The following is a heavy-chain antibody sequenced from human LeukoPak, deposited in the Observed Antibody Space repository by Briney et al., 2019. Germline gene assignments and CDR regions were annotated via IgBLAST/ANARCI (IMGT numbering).Heavy chain of an antibody. CDR3: GKQPRFCSGGSCYSHWDFDL. D-gene: IGHD2-15*01. Sequence: SETLSLTCAVSDYSISSGYYWGWIRQPPGKGLEWIGSISYSGSTYYNPSLKSRVTISVDTSKNQFSLKLSSVTAADTAVYYCGKQPRFCSGGSCYSHWDFDLWGRGTLVTVSS. CDR2: ISYSGST. CDR1: DYSISSGYY. V-gene: IGHV4-38-2*01. J-gene: IGHJ2*01.